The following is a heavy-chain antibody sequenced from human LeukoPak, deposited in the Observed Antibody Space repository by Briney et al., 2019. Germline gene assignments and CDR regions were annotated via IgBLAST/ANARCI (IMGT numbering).Heavy chain of an antibody. CDR2: INHSGST. Sequence: LETLSLTCAVYGGSFSGYYWSWIRQPPGKGLEWIGEINHSGSTNYNPSLKSRVTISVDTSKNQFSLKLSSVTAADTAVYYCARDYGDYEDSPGFLGNWFDPWGQGTLVTVSS. CDR3: ARDYGDYEDSPGFLGNWFDP. CDR1: GGSFSGYY. D-gene: IGHD4-17*01. J-gene: IGHJ5*02. V-gene: IGHV4-34*01.